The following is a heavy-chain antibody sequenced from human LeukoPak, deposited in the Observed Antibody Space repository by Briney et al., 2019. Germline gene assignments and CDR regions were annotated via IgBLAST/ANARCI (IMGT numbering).Heavy chain of an antibody. Sequence: SETLSLTCTVSGGSISSYYWSWIRQPPGKGLEWIGYIYDSGSTKYNPSLKSRVTISVETSKNQFSLMLTSVTAADTAVYYCARDGYNIDAFDSWGQGTMVTVSS. CDR1: GGSISSYY. CDR3: ARDGYNIDAFDS. V-gene: IGHV4-59*01. J-gene: IGHJ3*02. CDR2: IYDSGST. D-gene: IGHD1-1*01.